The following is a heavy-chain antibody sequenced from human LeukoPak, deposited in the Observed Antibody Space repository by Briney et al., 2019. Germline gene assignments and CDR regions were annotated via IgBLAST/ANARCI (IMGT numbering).Heavy chain of an antibody. CDR1: GGSISSNN. Sequence: ETLSLTCAVSGGSISSNNWWGWVRQPPGKGLEWVSVIYKDGRTFYTDSVKGRFTISRDNSKNTVYLQMSSLRVEDTAVYYCAKSLTYYHENSDSIWGQGTLVTVSS. CDR2: IYKDGRT. D-gene: IGHD3-22*01. J-gene: IGHJ4*02. CDR3: AKSLTYYHENSDSI. V-gene: IGHV3-53*01.